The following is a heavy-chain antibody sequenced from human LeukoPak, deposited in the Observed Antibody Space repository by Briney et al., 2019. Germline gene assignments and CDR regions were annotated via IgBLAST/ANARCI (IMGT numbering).Heavy chain of an antibody. CDR3: AKPEVIVVHFNGFDY. CDR1: GFTFSTYA. J-gene: IGHJ4*02. CDR2: ISGGGGTT. Sequence: GGSLRLSCAASGFTFSTYAMNWVRQGPGKGLELVSAISGGGGTTYYADSVKGRFTISRDNSKNTLYLQMNSLRAEGTAVYYCAKPEVIVVHFNGFDYWGQGTLVTVSS. V-gene: IGHV3-23*01. D-gene: IGHD3-22*01.